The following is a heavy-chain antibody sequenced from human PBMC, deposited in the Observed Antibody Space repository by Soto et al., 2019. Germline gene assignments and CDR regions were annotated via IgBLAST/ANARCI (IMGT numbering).Heavy chain of an antibody. CDR2: MNVDTGGT. V-gene: IGHV1-2*06. D-gene: IGHD5-18*01. CDR1: GNRLPPFY. CDR3: ARDGNFVLRGYSFGFDF. Sequence: ASVKVSCKASGNRLPPFYIPWVRQAPGQGLEWMGRMNVDTGGTTYAQKFQGRVTMTRDTSISTAYMEVTNVKSDDTAIYYCARDGNFVLRGYSFGFDFWGQGTRVTVSS. J-gene: IGHJ4*02.